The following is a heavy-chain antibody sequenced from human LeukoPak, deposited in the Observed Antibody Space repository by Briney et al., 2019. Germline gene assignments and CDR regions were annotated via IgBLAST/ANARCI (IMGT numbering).Heavy chain of an antibody. D-gene: IGHD3-16*01. CDR3: ARGGGLDV. J-gene: IGHJ6*02. CDR2: VSTNGDVT. V-gene: IGHV3-23*01. Sequence: GGSLRLSCVASGLTFNSHSMSWVRQAPGMGLEWVSVVSTNGDVTFYADFVKGRFTISRDNAKNSLYLQMSNLRAEDTAVYFCARGGGLDVWGQGATVTVSS. CDR1: GLTFNSHS.